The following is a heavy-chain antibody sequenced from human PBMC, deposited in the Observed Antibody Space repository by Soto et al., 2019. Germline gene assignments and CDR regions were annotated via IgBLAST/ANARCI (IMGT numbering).Heavy chain of an antibody. CDR2: IYYSGST. CDR1: GGSISSYY. CDR3: ARGGYTPTNYYYYYMDV. J-gene: IGHJ6*03. Sequence: PSETLSLTCTVSGGSISSYYWSWIRQPPGKGLEWIGYIYYSGSTNYNPSLKSRVTISVDTSKNQFSLKLSSVTAADTAVYYCARGGYTPTNYYYYYMDVWGKGTTVTVS. V-gene: IGHV4-59*01. D-gene: IGHD6-25*01.